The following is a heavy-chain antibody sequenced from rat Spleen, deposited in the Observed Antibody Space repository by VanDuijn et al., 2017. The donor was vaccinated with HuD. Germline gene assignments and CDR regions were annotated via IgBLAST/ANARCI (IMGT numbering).Heavy chain of an antibody. Sequence: EVQLVESGGGLVQPGGSLKLSCVASGFTFNNYWMTWIRQVPGKGLEWVASITNASGRTYYPDSVKGRFTVSRDTAQNILYLQMNSPTSEDTATYYCARGGYFRHWGQGVMVTVSS. V-gene: IGHV5-31*01. CDR2: ITNASGRT. CDR1: GFTFNNYW. CDR3: ARGGYFRH. D-gene: IGHD2-5*01. J-gene: IGHJ2*01.